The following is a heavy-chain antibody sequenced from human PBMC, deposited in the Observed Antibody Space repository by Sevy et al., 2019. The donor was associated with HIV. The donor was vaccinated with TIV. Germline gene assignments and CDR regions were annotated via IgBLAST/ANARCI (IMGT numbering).Heavy chain of an antibody. D-gene: IGHD3-22*01. Sequence: ASVKVSCKASGYTFTGYYMHWVRQAPGQGLEWMGWINPNSGGTNYAQKFQGRVTMTRDTSITKAYMELSRLSLDDTAVYYCARGNRGYYDSSGYYWLFDYWGQGTLVTVSS. V-gene: IGHV1-2*02. CDR3: ARGNRGYYDSSGYYWLFDY. J-gene: IGHJ4*02. CDR2: INPNSGGT. CDR1: GYTFTGYY.